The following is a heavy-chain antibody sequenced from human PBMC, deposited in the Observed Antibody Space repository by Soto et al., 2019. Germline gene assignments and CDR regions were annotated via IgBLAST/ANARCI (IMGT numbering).Heavy chain of an antibody. Sequence: KPSETLSLTCTVSGGSISSYYWSWIRQPPGKGLEWIGYIYYSGSTNYNPSLKSRVTISVDTSKNQLSLKLSSVTAADTAVYYCARGIAALRYWFDPWGQGTLVTVSS. CDR1: GGSISSYY. D-gene: IGHD6-6*01. CDR3: ARGIAALRYWFDP. V-gene: IGHV4-59*01. J-gene: IGHJ5*02. CDR2: IYYSGST.